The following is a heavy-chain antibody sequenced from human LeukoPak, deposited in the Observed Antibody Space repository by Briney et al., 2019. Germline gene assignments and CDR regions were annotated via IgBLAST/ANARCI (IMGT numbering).Heavy chain of an antibody. V-gene: IGHV3-21*01. Sequence: GGSLRLSCAASGFTFSSYSMNWVRQAPGKGLEWVSSISSSSSYIYYADSVKGRFTISRDNAKNSLYLQMNSLRAEDTAVYYCARLFYYYDSSGYRYYYYMDVWGKGTTVTVSS. D-gene: IGHD3-22*01. CDR3: ARLFYYYDSSGYRYYYYMDV. CDR1: GFTFSSYS. J-gene: IGHJ6*03. CDR2: ISSSSSYI.